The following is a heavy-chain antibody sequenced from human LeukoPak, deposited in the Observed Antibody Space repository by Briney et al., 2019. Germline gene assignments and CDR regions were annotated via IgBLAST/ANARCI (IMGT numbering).Heavy chain of an antibody. V-gene: IGHV3-48*03. CDR2: ISSVGSTR. CDR3: ARERIAVGRGFFDY. J-gene: IGHJ4*02. D-gene: IGHD6-19*01. Sequence: GGSLRLSCGVSGFTFSSYEMNWVRQAPGKGLEWVSYISSVGSTRHYADSVKGRFTISRDNAKNSLYLQMNSLRAEDTAVYYCARERIAVGRGFFDYWGQGTLVTVSS. CDR1: GFTFSSYE.